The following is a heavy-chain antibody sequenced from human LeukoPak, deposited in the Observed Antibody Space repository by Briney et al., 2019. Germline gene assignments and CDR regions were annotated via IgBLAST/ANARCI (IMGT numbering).Heavy chain of an antibody. Sequence: PGGSLRLSCAASGFTFSSYAMRWVRQAPGKGLEWVAVISYDGSNKYYADSVRGRFTISRDNSKNTLYLQMNSLRAEDTAVYYCARDPTWQSALPTYYFDYWGQGTLVTVSS. D-gene: IGHD3-16*01. J-gene: IGHJ4*02. CDR3: ARDPTWQSALPTYYFDY. CDR2: ISYDGSNK. V-gene: IGHV3-30*04. CDR1: GFTFSSYA.